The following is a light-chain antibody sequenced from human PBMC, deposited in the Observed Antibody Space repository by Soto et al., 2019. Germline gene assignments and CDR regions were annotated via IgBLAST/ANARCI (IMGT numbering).Light chain of an antibody. CDR2: EDS. V-gene: IGLV2-23*01. Sequence: QSALSQPASVSGSPGQSITISCTGSSSDFTNYHYVSWYQVHPGKAPKFIIYEDSKRPSGVSNRFSGSKSGNTASLTISALQAEDEADYYCCSFVRSNALVFGGGTKLTVL. CDR3: CSFVRSNALV. J-gene: IGLJ2*01. CDR1: SSDFTNYHY.